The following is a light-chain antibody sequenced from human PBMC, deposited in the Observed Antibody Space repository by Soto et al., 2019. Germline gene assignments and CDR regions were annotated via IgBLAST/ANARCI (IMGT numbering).Light chain of an antibody. V-gene: IGKV3-20*01. CDR3: HHYNNWPRT. Sequence: EIVMTQSPATLSVSPGERATLSCRASQSVSSSYLAWYQQKPGQAPRLLIYGASSRATGIPDRFSGSGSGTDFTLTISRLEPEDFAVYYCHHYNNWPRTFGQGTKVDIK. CDR1: QSVSSSY. CDR2: GAS. J-gene: IGKJ1*01.